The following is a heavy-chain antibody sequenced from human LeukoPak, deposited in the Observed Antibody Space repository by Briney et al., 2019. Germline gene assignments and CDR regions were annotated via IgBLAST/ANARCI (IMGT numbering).Heavy chain of an antibody. Sequence: GGSLRLSCAASGFTFSSYAMSWVRQAPGKGLEWVSAISGSGGSTYYADSVKGRFTISRDNSTNTLYLQMNSLRAEDTAVYYCAKVGSYDFWSGYDYWGQGTLVTVSS. CDR3: AKVGSYDFWSGYDY. D-gene: IGHD3-3*01. V-gene: IGHV3-23*01. CDR1: GFTFSSYA. CDR2: ISGSGGST. J-gene: IGHJ4*02.